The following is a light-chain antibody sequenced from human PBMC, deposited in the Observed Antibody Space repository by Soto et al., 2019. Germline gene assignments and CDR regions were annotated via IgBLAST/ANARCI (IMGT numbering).Light chain of an antibody. CDR1: QRVNSD. V-gene: IGKV3D-15*01. J-gene: IGKJ4*01. CDR2: GAT. CDR3: QQYDDWLRLT. Sequence: EIALTQSPGTLSVSPWEGATLSCRASQRVNSDLACYQQKPGLPPRLLIFGATYRATGIPARFSGSGSGTEFNITISSLQSEDFAVYFCQQYDDWLRLTFGGGTKVDI.